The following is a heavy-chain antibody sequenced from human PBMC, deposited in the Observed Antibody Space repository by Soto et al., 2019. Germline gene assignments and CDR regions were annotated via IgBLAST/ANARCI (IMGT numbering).Heavy chain of an antibody. CDR3: ARDRTIFGVVTPGY. D-gene: IGHD3-3*01. J-gene: IGHJ4*02. Sequence: QVQLVQSGAEVKKPGASVKVSCKASGYTFTSYGISWLRQAPGQGLEWMGWISAYNVNTNYAQKLQGRVTMTTDTSTSTAYMELRSLRSDDTAVYYCARDRTIFGVVTPGYWGQGTLVTVSS. CDR2: ISAYNVNT. CDR1: GYTFTSYG. V-gene: IGHV1-18*01.